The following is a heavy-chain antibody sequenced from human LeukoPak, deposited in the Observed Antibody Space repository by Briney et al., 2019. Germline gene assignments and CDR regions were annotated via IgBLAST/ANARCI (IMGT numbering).Heavy chain of an antibody. J-gene: IGHJ6*02. CDR3: TNGRYYYFGMDV. CDR1: AFTFSNAW. Sequence: GGSLRLSCAASAFTFSNAWMSWVRQAPGKGMEWVGRTKSKTDVGTTDYAAPVKGRFTISRDDSKNTLYLQMNSLKTEDTAVYYCTNGRYYYFGMDVWGQGTTVTVSS. D-gene: IGHD2-8*01. V-gene: IGHV3-15*01. CDR2: TKSKTDVGTT.